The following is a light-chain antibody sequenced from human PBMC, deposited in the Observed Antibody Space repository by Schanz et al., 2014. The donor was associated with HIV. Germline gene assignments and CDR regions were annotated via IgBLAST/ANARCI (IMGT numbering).Light chain of an antibody. J-gene: IGLJ2*01. CDR1: SSDVGGYNY. V-gene: IGLV2-8*01. CDR3: ISYTSDTVL. Sequence: QSALTQPPSASGSPGQSVTISCTGTSSDVGGYNYVSWYQQHPGKAPKLMIYDVSKRPSGIPDRFSGSKSGNTASLTVSGLQPEDEADYYCISYTSDTVLFGGGTKLTVL. CDR2: DVS.